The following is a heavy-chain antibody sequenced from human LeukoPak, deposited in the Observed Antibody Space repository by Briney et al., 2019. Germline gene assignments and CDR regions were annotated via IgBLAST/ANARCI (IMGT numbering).Heavy chain of an antibody. Sequence: ASVKVSCKASGYNFTSYDINWVRQATGQGLEWMGWMKPNTGDTGYAQKFQGRVTMTRNTSTGTAYMELSSLTSEDTAVYYCARMHYYDTINPNWFDPWGQGTLVTVSS. CDR3: ARMHYYDTINPNWFDP. V-gene: IGHV1-8*01. CDR1: GYNFTSYD. CDR2: MKPNTGDT. J-gene: IGHJ5*02. D-gene: IGHD3-22*01.